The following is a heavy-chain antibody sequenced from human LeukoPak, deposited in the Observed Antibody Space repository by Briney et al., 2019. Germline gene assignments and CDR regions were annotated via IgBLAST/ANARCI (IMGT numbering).Heavy chain of an antibody. V-gene: IGHV3-20*04. Sequence: GGSLRLSCAASGFIFDDYGMSWVRQGPGKVLEWVSGINWNGGSTGYADSVKGRFTISRDNAKNSLYLQMNSLRVEDTALYYCARDRGSGSYYNPIDYWGQGTLVSVSS. CDR3: ARDRGSGSYYNPIDY. D-gene: IGHD3-10*01. CDR1: GFIFDDYG. J-gene: IGHJ4*02. CDR2: INWNGGST.